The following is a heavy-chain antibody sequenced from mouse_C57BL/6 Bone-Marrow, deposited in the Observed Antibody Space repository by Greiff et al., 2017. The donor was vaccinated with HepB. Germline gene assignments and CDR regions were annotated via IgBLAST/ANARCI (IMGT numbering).Heavy chain of an antibody. Sequence: EVKLMESGGGLVQPGGSMKLSCVASGFTFSNYWMNWVRQSPEKGLEWVAQIRLKSDNYATHYAESVKGRFTISRDDSKSSVYLQMNNLRAEDTGIYYCPGSSYPWFAYWGQGTLVTVSA. V-gene: IGHV6-3*01. J-gene: IGHJ3*01. CDR2: IRLKSDNYAT. D-gene: IGHD1-1*01. CDR1: GFTFSNYW. CDR3: PGSSYPWFAY.